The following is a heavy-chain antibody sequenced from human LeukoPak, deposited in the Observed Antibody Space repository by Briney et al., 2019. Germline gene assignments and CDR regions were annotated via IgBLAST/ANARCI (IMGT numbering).Heavy chain of an antibody. CDR2: ITGSGAST. CDR3: AKRDSSNDFWSGYHAFDI. V-gene: IGHV3-23*01. D-gene: IGHD3-3*01. CDR1: GFTFTTYA. J-gene: IGHJ3*02. Sequence: GGSLRLSCAASGFTFTTYAMTWVRQAPGKGLEWVSGITGSGASTYYTNSVKGRFTISTDNSKDTLYLQMNSLRVDDTAVYYCAKRDSSNDFWSGYHAFDIWGQGTMATVSS.